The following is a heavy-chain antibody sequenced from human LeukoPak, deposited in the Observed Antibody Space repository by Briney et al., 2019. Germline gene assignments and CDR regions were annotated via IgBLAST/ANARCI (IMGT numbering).Heavy chain of an antibody. J-gene: IGHJ6*04. CDR2: IIPIFGTA. D-gene: IGHD3-10*01. V-gene: IGHV1-69*06. Sequence: SVKLSCKASGGTFSSYAISWVRQAPGQGLEWRGGIIPIFGTANYAQKWQGRVTITADKSTSTAYMELSSLRSEDTAVYYCATRSTMVRGVMRVYYYGMDVWGKGTTVTVSS. CDR1: GGTFSSYA. CDR3: ATRSTMVRGVMRVYYYGMDV.